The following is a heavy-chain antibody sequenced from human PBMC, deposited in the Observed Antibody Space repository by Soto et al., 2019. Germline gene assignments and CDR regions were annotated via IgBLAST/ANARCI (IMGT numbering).Heavy chain of an antibody. V-gene: IGHV4-31*03. D-gene: IGHD6-6*01. CDR3: ARHGGIAARPWYYYYYYGMDI. CDR1: GGSISSGGYY. J-gene: IGHJ6*02. CDR2: IYYSGST. Sequence: SETLSFTCTVSGGSISSGGYYWSWIRQHPGKGLEWIGYIYYSGSTYYNPSLKSRVTISVDTSKNQLSLKLSSVTAADTAVYYCARHGGIAARPWYYYYYYGMDIWGQGTTVTVSS.